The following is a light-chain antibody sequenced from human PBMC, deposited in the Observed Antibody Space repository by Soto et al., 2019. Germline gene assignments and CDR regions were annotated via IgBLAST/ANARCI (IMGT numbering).Light chain of an antibody. CDR2: GAS. Sequence: EIVMTQSPATLSVSPGERATLSCRASQSVSSNLAWYQQKPGQAPSLLIYGASTRATGIPARFSGSGSGTEFTLTISSLQSEDFAVYYCKQYNNWPPWTFGQGNKVELK. CDR3: KQYNNWPPWT. V-gene: IGKV3-15*01. CDR1: QSVSSN. J-gene: IGKJ1*01.